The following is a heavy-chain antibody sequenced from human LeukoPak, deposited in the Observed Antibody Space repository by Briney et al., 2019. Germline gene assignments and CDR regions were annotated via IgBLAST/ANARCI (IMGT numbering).Heavy chain of an antibody. D-gene: IGHD1-7*01. CDR2: IRYDGSNK. J-gene: IGHJ4*02. CDR1: GFTFSSYG. CDR3: AKDWTGTRSEYFDY. Sequence: GGSLRLSCAASGFTFSSYGMHWVRQAPGKGLEWVAFIRYDGSNKYYADSVKGRFTISRDNSKNTLYLQMNSLRAEDTAVYYCAKDWTGTRSEYFDYWGQGTLVTVSS. V-gene: IGHV3-30*02.